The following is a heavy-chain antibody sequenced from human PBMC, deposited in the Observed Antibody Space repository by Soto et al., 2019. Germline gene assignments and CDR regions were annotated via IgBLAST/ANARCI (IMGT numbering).Heavy chain of an antibody. V-gene: IGHV1-2*02. CDR2: ISPKSGGT. Sequence: ASVKVSCKASGYTFTGYYMHWVRQAPGQGFEWMGRISPKSGGTNYAQKFQGRVTMTWDTSLNTAYMELSSLISEDTAVYYCARPPVYISGWDYFDLWGQGTLVTVSS. J-gene: IGHJ4*02. CDR3: ARPPVYISGWDYFDL. D-gene: IGHD6-19*01. CDR1: GYTFTGYY.